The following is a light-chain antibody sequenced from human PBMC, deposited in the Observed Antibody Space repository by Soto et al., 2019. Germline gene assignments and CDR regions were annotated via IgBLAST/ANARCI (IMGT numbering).Light chain of an antibody. J-gene: IGKJ2*01. CDR1: QSISSW. V-gene: IGKV1-5*01. CDR3: QQYNSYPYT. CDR2: DVS. Sequence: DSQMTQSPSTLSAAVGDRVTITCRASQSISSWLAWYQQKPGKAPKLLIYDVSSLESGVPSRFSGSGSGTEFTLAISSLQPDDSATYYCQQYNSYPYTFGQGTKLEIK.